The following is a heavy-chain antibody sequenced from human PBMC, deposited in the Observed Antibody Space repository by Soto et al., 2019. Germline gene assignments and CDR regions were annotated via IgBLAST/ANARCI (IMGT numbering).Heavy chain of an antibody. J-gene: IGHJ6*02. Sequence: SQTLSLTCAISGDSVSSNSAAWNWIRQSPSRGLEWLGRTYYRSKWYNDYAVSVKSRITINPDTSKNQFSLQLNSVTPEDTAVYYCASGGYDFWSGYLSGMDVWGQGTTVTVSS. CDR2: TYYRSKWYN. CDR3: ASGGYDFWSGYLSGMDV. CDR1: GDSVSSNSAA. V-gene: IGHV6-1*01. D-gene: IGHD3-3*01.